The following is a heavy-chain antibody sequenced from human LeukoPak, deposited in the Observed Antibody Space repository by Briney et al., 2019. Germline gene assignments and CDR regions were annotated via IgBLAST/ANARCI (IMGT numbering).Heavy chain of an antibody. CDR2: ISGSGGST. Sequence: PGGSLRLSCAASGFTFSSYAMSWVRQAPGKGLEWVSAISGSGGSTYYADSVKGRFAISRDNSKNTLYLQMNSLRAEDTAVYYCAKAGGYSGYDGLNYWGQGTLVTVSS. CDR3: AKAGGYSGYDGLNY. D-gene: IGHD5-12*01. J-gene: IGHJ4*02. CDR1: GFTFSSYA. V-gene: IGHV3-23*01.